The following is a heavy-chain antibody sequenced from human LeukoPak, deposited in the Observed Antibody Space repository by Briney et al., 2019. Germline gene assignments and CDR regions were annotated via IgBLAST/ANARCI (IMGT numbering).Heavy chain of an antibody. CDR1: GFTVSSNY. Sequence: GGSLRLSCAASGFTVSSNYMSWVRQAPGKGLEWVSVIYSGGSTYYADSVKGRFTISRDNSKNTLYLQMNSLRAEDTAVYYCARERYSYGYPLDVWGKGTTVTVSS. J-gene: IGHJ6*04. CDR2: IYSGGST. V-gene: IGHV3-66*01. D-gene: IGHD5-18*01. CDR3: ARERYSYGYPLDV.